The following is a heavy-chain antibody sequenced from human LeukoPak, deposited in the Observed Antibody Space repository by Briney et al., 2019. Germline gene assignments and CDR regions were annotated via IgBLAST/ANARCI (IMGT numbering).Heavy chain of an antibody. D-gene: IGHD2-2*01. V-gene: IGHV3-74*03. CDR2: ISTDGSST. CDR3: ARGSQLPNLLDY. Sequence: GGSLRLSCAASGFTFSNYWMHWVRQAPGKGLVWVSRISTDGSSTTYADSVKGRFTISRDNSKNTLYLQMNSLRAEDTAVYYCARGSQLPNLLDYWGQGTLVTVSS. CDR1: GFTFSNYW. J-gene: IGHJ4*02.